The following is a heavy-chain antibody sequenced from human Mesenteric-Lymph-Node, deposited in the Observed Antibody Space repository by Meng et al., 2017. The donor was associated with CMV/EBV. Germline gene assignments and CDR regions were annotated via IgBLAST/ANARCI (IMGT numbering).Heavy chain of an antibody. CDR2: INPNSGGT. D-gene: IGHD6-13*01. V-gene: IGHV1-2*06. CDR3: ARGYSSSWSPDL. J-gene: IGHJ4*02. CDR1: GGTFGTYA. Sequence: CKASGGTFGTYAISWVRQAPGQGLEWMGRINPNSGGTNYAQKFQGRVTMTRDTSISTAYMELSRLRSDDTAVYYCARGYSSSWSPDLWGQGTLVTVSS.